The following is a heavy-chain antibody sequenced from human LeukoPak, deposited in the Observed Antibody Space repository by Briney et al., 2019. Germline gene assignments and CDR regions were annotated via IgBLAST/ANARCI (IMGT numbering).Heavy chain of an antibody. D-gene: IGHD2-2*02. Sequence: GSSVKVSCKASGGTFSSYAISWVRQAPGQGLEWMGGIIPIFGTANYAQKFQGRVTITADESTSTAYMELSSLRSEDTAVYYCASSIVVVPAAIPYYYYYYMDVWGKGTTVTVSS. CDR1: GGTFSSYA. J-gene: IGHJ6*03. CDR3: ASSIVVVPAAIPYYYYYYMDV. CDR2: IIPIFGTA. V-gene: IGHV1-69*01.